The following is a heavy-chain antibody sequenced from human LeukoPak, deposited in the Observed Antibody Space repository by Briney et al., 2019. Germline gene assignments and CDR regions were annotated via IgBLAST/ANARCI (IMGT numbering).Heavy chain of an antibody. Sequence: ASVKLSCKASGYTFRQYSTSWVRQAPGKGFEWMGWVSPSHTTRVYAQEFQGRVTMTADTNTNTVSMELRSLRFDDTAVYFCARDYILPLETDNGDGFAIWGQGTVVTVSS. D-gene: IGHD3-3*02. CDR3: ARDYILPLETDNGDGFAI. V-gene: IGHV1-18*01. CDR2: VSPSHTTR. CDR1: GYTFRQYS. J-gene: IGHJ3*02.